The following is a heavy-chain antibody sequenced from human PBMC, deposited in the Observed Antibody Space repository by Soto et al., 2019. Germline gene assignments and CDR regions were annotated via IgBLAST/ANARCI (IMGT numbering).Heavy chain of an antibody. J-gene: IGHJ6*02. CDR1: GYTFTTYG. CDR3: ARDQGIVGATLYYYYYGMDV. Sequence: ASVKVSCKASGYTFTTYGISWVRQAPGQGLEWMGWISGYNGHTKYAQKFQGRVTMTTDTSTSTVYMDLRSLRAEDTAVYYCARDQGIVGATLYYYYYGMDVWGQGTTVTVSS. V-gene: IGHV1-18*01. D-gene: IGHD1-26*01. CDR2: ISGYNGHT.